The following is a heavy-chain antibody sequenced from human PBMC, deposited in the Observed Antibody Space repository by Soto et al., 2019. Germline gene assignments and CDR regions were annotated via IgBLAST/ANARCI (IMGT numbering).Heavy chain of an antibody. Sequence: PGGSLRLSCAASGFTFSSYAMSWVRQAPGKGLEWVAAISGSGGSTYYADSVKGGFTISRDNTKNTLYLQMNSLRAEDTAVYYCAKGYSYDSSGYYFFDYWGQGTLVTVSS. D-gene: IGHD3-22*01. CDR2: ISGSGGST. J-gene: IGHJ4*02. CDR3: AKGYSYDSSGYYFFDY. CDR1: GFTFSSYA. V-gene: IGHV3-23*01.